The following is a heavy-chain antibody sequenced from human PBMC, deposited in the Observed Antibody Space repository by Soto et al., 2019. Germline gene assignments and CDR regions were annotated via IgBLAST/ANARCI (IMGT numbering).Heavy chain of an antibody. D-gene: IGHD2-15*01. V-gene: IGHV4-31*03. CDR1: GGSISSGGHY. J-gene: IGHJ5*02. CDR2: IYYSGST. CDR3: ARAGCSGGSCKPKHWFDR. Sequence: SETLSLTCTVSGGSISSGGHYWSWIHQHPGKGLEWIGYIYYSGSTYYNPSLKSRVTISVDTSKNQFSLKLSSVTAADTAVYYCARAGCSGGSCKPKHWFDRWGEGTLVTVSS.